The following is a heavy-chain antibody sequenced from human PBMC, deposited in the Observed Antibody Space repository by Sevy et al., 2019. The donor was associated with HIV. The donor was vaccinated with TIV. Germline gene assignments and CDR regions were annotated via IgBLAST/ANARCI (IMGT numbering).Heavy chain of an antibody. Sequence: GGSLRLSCATSGFTFSIYAMSWVRQAPGKGLEWVSFFSSLGGGIYYADSVKGRLSISRDNSRNTLYLHMNSLRVGETAVYFCEKNRVDLGTARVFDYWGQGTLVTVSS. CDR3: EKNRVDLGTARVFDY. D-gene: IGHD5-12*01. V-gene: IGHV3-23*01. CDR1: GFTFSIYA. CDR2: FSSLGGGI. J-gene: IGHJ4*02.